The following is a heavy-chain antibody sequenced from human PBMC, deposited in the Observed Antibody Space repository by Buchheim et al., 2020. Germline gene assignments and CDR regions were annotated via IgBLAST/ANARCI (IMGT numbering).Heavy chain of an antibody. CDR3: ARVGSSGYYHFDY. CDR2: IYYSGST. Sequence: QVQLQESGPGLVKPSETLSLTCTVSGGSISSYYWSWIRQPPGKGLEWIGYIYYSGSTNYNPSLKSRVTISVDTSKNQFSLKLSSVTAADTAVYYCARVGSSGYYHFDYWGQRTL. D-gene: IGHD3-22*01. J-gene: IGHJ4*02. V-gene: IGHV4-59*01. CDR1: GGSISSYY.